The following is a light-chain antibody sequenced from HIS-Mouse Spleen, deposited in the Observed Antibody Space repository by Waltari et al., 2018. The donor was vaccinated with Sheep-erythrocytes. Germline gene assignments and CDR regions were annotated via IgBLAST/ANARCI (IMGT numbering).Light chain of an antibody. V-gene: IGKV1-8*01. Sequence: AIRMTQSPSSFSASTGDRVTITCRARQGISSYLAWYQQKPGKAPKLLIYAASTLQSGVPSRFSGSGSGTDFTLTISCLQSEDFATYYCQQYYSYPLFTFGPGTKVDIK. CDR3: QQYYSYPLFT. CDR1: QGISSY. J-gene: IGKJ3*01. CDR2: AAS.